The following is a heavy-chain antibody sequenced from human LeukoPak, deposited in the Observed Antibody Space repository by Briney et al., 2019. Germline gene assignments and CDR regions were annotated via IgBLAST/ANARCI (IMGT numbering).Heavy chain of an antibody. D-gene: IGHD3-3*01. CDR2: IGTAGDT. V-gene: IGHV3-13*01. J-gene: IGHJ6*04. CDR1: GFTFSSYD. Sequence: GGSLRLCCAASGFTFSSYDMHWVRQATGKGLEWVSAIGTAGDTYYPGSVKGRFTISRENAKNSLYLQMNSLRAGDTAVYYCVRGDPPDAPIFGVVIPTMDVWGKGTTVTVSS. CDR3: VRGDPPDAPIFGVVIPTMDV.